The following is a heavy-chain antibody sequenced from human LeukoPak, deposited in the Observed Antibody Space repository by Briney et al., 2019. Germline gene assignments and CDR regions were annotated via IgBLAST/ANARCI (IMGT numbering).Heavy chain of an antibody. Sequence: GGSLRLSCAASGFTVSSNYMSWVRQAPGKGLEWVSVIYSGGSTYYADSVKGRFTISRDNSKNTLYLQMNSLRAEDTAVYYCARDRLPIVVVAGRPSVVAFDIWGQRTMVTVSS. V-gene: IGHV3-66*01. J-gene: IGHJ3*02. CDR1: GFTVSSNY. CDR3: ARDRLPIVVVAGRPSVVAFDI. D-gene: IGHD2-21*01. CDR2: IYSGGST.